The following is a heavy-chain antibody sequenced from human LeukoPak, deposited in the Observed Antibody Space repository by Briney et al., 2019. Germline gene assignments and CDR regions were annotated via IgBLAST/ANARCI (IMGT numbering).Heavy chain of an antibody. Sequence: GSSVKVSCKASGGTFSSYAISWVRQAPGQGLEWMGGIIPIFGTANYAQKFQGRVTITADESTSTAYMEPSSLRSEDTAVYYCARGTGFGELSPYDYYYYMDVWGKGTTVTVSS. CDR3: ARGTGFGELSPYDYYYYMDV. D-gene: IGHD3-10*01. J-gene: IGHJ6*03. V-gene: IGHV1-69*01. CDR2: IIPIFGTA. CDR1: GGTFSSYA.